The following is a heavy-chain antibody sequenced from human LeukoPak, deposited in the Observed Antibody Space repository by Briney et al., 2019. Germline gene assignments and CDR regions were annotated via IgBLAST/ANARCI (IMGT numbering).Heavy chain of an antibody. Sequence: VASVKVSCKASGGTFSSYAISWVRQAPGQGLERMGGIIPIFGTANYAQKFQGRITMTRDTSISTASVELNRLRFGDTAVYYCAGDLAYNRNPYYMDVWGTGTTVTVSS. CDR1: GGTFSSYA. CDR2: IIPIFGTA. CDR3: AGDLAYNRNPYYMDV. J-gene: IGHJ6*03. V-gene: IGHV1-69*05. D-gene: IGHD1-14*01.